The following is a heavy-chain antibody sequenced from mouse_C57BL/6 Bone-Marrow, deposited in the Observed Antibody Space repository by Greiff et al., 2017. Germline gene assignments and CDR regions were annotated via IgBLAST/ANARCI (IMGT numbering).Heavy chain of an antibody. CDR2: IDPENGDT. CDR3: TTVYYYGSSPYYFDY. D-gene: IGHD1-1*01. J-gene: IGHJ2*01. Sequence: VPLQQSGAELVRPGASVKLSCTASGFNIKDDYMHWVKQRPEQGLEWIGWIDPENGDTEYASKFQGKATITADTSSNTAYLQLSSLTSEDTAVYYCTTVYYYGSSPYYFDYWGQGTTLTVSS. CDR1: GFNIKDDY. V-gene: IGHV14-4*01.